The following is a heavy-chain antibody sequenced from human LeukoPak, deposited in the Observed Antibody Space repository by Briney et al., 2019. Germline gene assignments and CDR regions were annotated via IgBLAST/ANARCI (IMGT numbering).Heavy chain of an antibody. CDR3: AKVVAAAGTNYFDY. CDR1: GFTFSSYA. Sequence: GGSLRLSCAASGFTFSSYAMSWVRRAPGKGLEWVSAISGSGGSTYYADSVKGRFTISRDNSKNTLYLQMNSLRAEDTAVYYCAKVVAAAGTNYFDYWGQGTLVTVSS. D-gene: IGHD6-13*01. CDR2: ISGSGGST. J-gene: IGHJ4*02. V-gene: IGHV3-23*01.